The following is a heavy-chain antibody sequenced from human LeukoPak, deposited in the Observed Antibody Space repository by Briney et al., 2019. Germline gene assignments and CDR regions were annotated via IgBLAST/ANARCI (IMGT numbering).Heavy chain of an antibody. Sequence: GGSLRLSCAASGFTFAPYIVSWVRHAPGKGLEWVSAISGTGGSTYYADSVKGRFTISRDNSKNTLYVQMNSLRAEDTAVYYCATHGGTAMDNYYYYYMDVWGKGTTVTVSS. V-gene: IGHV3-23*01. CDR1: GFTFAPYI. CDR2: ISGTGGST. CDR3: ATHGGTAMDNYYYYYMDV. J-gene: IGHJ6*03. D-gene: IGHD5-18*01.